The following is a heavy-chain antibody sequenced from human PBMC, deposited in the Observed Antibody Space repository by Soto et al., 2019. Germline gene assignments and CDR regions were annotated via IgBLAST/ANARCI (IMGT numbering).Heavy chain of an antibody. CDR3: ARGPSIVVVTAIQGGLAFDI. CDR1: GFTVSSNY. D-gene: IGHD2-21*02. J-gene: IGHJ3*02. CDR2: IYSGGST. V-gene: IGHV3-66*01. Sequence: PGGSLRLSCAASGFTVSSNYMSWVRQAPGKGLEWVSVIYSGGSTYYADSVKGRFTISRDNSKNTLYLQMNSLRAEDTAVYYCARGPSIVVVTAIQGGLAFDIWGQGTMVTVSS.